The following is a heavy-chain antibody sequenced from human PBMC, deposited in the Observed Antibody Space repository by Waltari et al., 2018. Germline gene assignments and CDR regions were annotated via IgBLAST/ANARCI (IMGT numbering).Heavy chain of an antibody. CDR2: ISWNSGSI. CDR1: GFTFDVYS. V-gene: IGHV3-9*03. D-gene: IGHD5-12*01. Sequence: EVQLVESGGGLVQPGRSLRLSCAASGFTFDVYSMHWVRPAPGKGLEWVSGISWNSGSIGYADSVKGRFTISRDNAKNSLYLKMNSLRAEDMALYYCAKDLGYSGYDGFDYWGQGTLVTVSS. J-gene: IGHJ4*02. CDR3: AKDLGYSGYDGFDY.